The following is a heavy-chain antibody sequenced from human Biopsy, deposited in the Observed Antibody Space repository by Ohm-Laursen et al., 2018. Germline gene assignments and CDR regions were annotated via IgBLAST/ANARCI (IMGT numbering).Heavy chain of an antibody. Sequence: SDTLSLTCSVSGGSLNNHYWSWIRQSPGKGLEWLAYIYSSGRTNYNPSLKSRIIVSVDTSKNQPSLKGTSVTATDTAMYYCARHDRSGYWGLDYWGQGALVTVSA. CDR1: GGSLNNHY. CDR2: IYSSGRT. V-gene: IGHV4-4*08. J-gene: IGHJ4*02. CDR3: ARHDRSGYWGLDY. D-gene: IGHD3-22*01.